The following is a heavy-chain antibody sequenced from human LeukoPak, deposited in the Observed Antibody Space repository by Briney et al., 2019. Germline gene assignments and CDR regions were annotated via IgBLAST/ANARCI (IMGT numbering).Heavy chain of an antibody. Sequence: GGSLRLSCAASGFTFSTYSMNWVRQAPGKGLEWVSSIVTSSDYIYYAGSLKGRFTISRDNAKNSPYLHMNSLRPDDTAVYYCARGRSITILRGVAISDGFDIWGQGTKVTVSS. J-gene: IGHJ3*02. CDR2: IVTSSDYI. CDR1: GFTFSTYS. D-gene: IGHD3-10*01. V-gene: IGHV3-21*06. CDR3: ARGRSITILRGVAISDGFDI.